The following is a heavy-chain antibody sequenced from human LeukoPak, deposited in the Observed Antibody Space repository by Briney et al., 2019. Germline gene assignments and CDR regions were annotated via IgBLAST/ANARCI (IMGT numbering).Heavy chain of an antibody. CDR3: ARDLIPFGVNSGVGY. J-gene: IGHJ4*02. CDR2: IWFDGNNK. D-gene: IGHD3-10*01. CDR1: GFTFSRYG. V-gene: IGHV3-33*01. Sequence: GRSLRLSCVASGFTFSRYGMHWVRQAPGKRLEWVANIWFDGNNKSYADSVQARFNVSRDISENTLYLQMNSLRVEDTAVYYCARDLIPFGVNSGVGYWGQGILVTVSS.